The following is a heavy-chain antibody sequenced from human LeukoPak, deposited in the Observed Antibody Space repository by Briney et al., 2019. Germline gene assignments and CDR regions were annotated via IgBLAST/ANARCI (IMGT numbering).Heavy chain of an antibody. V-gene: IGHV4-59*11. Sequence: SETLSLTCTVSGGSISSHYWSWIRQPPGKGLEWIGYIYYSGSTNYNPSLKSRVTISVDTSKNQFSLKLSSVTAADTAVYYCAREGSGSYYGGDNYFDYWGQGILVTVSS. CDR3: AREGSGSYYGGDNYFDY. D-gene: IGHD1-26*01. CDR1: GGSISSHY. CDR2: IYYSGST. J-gene: IGHJ4*02.